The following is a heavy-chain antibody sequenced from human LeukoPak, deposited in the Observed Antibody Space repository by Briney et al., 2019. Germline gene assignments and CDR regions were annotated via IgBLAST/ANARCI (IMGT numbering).Heavy chain of an antibody. CDR2: MKPDGSEI. J-gene: IGHJ3*02. CDR1: GFTFSNYW. V-gene: IGHV3-7*01. D-gene: IGHD3-22*01. Sequence: GGSLRLSCAASGFTFSNYWMSWVRQAPGKGLEWVANMKPDGSEIFYVDSVKGRFTISRDNSKNTLYLQMNSLRAEDTAVYYCAKALYYYDSSGYYLLGDAFDIWGQGTMVTVSS. CDR3: AKALYYYDSSGYYLLGDAFDI.